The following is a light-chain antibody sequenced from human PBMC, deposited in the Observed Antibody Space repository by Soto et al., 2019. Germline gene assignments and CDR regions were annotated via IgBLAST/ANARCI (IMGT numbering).Light chain of an antibody. V-gene: IGLV2-23*01. CDR1: GSDVGSYNL. CDR2: EDI. J-gene: IGLJ1*01. CDR3: CSYADGYIYV. Sequence: QSVLTQPASVSGSPGQSITISCTGTGSDVGSYNLVSWYQQHPGKAPKVMIYEDIKRPSGVSDRFSGSKSDNTASLTISGLQAEDEADYYCCSYADGYIYVFGTRTKLTVL.